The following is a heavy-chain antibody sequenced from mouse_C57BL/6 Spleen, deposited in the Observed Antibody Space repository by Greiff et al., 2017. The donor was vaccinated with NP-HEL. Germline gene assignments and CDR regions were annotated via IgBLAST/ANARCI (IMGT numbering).Heavy chain of an antibody. V-gene: IGHV1-22*01. Sequence: EVQGVESGPELVKPGASVKMSCKASGYTFTDYNMHWVKQSHGKSLEWIGYINPNNGGTSYNQKFKGKATLTVNKSSSTAYMELRSLTSEDSAVYYCARSNYYGSVDYWGQGTTLTVSS. CDR1: GYTFTDYN. J-gene: IGHJ2*01. CDR2: INPNNGGT. D-gene: IGHD1-1*01. CDR3: ARSNYYGSVDY.